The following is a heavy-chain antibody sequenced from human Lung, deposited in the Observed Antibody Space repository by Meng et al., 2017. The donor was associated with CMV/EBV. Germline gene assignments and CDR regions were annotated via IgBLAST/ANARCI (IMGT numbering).Heavy chain of an antibody. Sequence: VVVAESHPPVVKTSEAVALTCAVSGGSITNPNWWAWVPRPPGKGLEWFGENRHRGSSAYNPSLKSRVSMSIDKSKNQFSLKLTSVTAADTAVYHCLRGSGGSVWGQGTLVTVSS. CDR2: NRHRGSS. CDR1: GGSITNPNW. V-gene: IGHV4-4*02. D-gene: IGHD3-10*01. CDR3: LRGSGGSV. J-gene: IGHJ1*01.